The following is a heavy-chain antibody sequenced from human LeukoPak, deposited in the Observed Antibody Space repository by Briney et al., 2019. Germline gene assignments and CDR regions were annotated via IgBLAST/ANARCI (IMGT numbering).Heavy chain of an antibody. D-gene: IGHD3-10*01. Sequence: ASVKVSCKASGYIFTSFDINWVRQAPGQGLEGMGWMDPNRGNTGYAPKFQGRVTMARSTSVTTAYMELSSLKAEDTAVFYCARGRMVRGLILVDAFDIWGQGTMVTVSS. CDR1: GYIFTSFD. V-gene: IGHV1-8*02. CDR3: ARGRMVRGLILVDAFDI. CDR2: MDPNRGNT. J-gene: IGHJ3*02.